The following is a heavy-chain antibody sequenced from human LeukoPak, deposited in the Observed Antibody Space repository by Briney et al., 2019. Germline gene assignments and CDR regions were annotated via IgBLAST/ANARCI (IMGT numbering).Heavy chain of an antibody. CDR3: ARARTGDYGDLIPDV. CDR1: GVSISSSSSY. V-gene: IGHV4-39*07. CDR2: IYYSGNT. D-gene: IGHD4-17*01. J-gene: IGHJ6*04. Sequence: SETLSLTCTVSGVSISSSSSYWGWIRQPPGKGLEWIGSIYYSGNTYYNASLKSQVSISIDTSKNQFSLKLSSVTAADTAVYYCARARTGDYGDLIPDVWGKGTTVTISS.